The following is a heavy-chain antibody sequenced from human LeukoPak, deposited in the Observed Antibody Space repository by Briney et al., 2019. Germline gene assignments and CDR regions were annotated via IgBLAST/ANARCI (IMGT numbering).Heavy chain of an antibody. CDR2: INPNSGGT. D-gene: IGHD1-1*01. CDR1: GYIFTNYY. CDR3: ARESSISATGTLPWFDP. J-gene: IGHJ5*02. Sequence: ASVKVSCKASGYIFTNYYMHWMRQAPGQGLEWMGRINPNSGGTNYAQKFQGRVTMTRDTSISTAYMELSRLRSDDTAVYYCARESSISATGTLPWFDPWGLGTLVTVSS. V-gene: IGHV1-2*06.